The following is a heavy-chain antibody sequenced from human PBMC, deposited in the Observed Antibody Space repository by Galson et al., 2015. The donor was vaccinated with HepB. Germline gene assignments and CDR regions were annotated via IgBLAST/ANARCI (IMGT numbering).Heavy chain of an antibody. Sequence: SLRLPCAASGFTFGDYAMSWVRQAPGKGLEWVGFIRSKAYGGTTEYAASVKGRFTISRDDSKNTLYLQMNSLKTEDTAVYYCTTENYDSSGYSVGQAYYYYYMDVWGKGTTVTVSS. V-gene: IGHV3-49*04. CDR1: GFTFGDYA. J-gene: IGHJ6*03. CDR3: TTENYDSSGYSVGQAYYYYYMDV. D-gene: IGHD3-22*01. CDR2: IRSKAYGGTT.